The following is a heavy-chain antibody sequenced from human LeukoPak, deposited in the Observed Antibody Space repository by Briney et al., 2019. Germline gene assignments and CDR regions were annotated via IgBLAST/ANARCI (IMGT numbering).Heavy chain of an antibody. J-gene: IGHJ3*01. V-gene: IGHV4-59*01. CDR3: VRLDPQFDSFDV. CDR2: VFYTGST. Sequence: SETLSLTCIVSGGSINTYYWTWIRQPPGKGLEWIGNVFYTGSTNYNPSLQSRVTVSVDTSKNQFSLQLRSVTAADTAVYYCVRLDPQFDSFDVWGQGTLVTVSS. CDR1: GGSINTYY.